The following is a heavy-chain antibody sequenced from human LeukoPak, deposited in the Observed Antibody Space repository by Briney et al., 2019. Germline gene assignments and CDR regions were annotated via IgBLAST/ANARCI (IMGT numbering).Heavy chain of an antibody. CDR1: GFTFSDYW. Sequence: PGGSLRLSCAASGFTFSDYWMHWVRQAPGKGLVWVSRINSDGTHSTYADSVKGRFTISRDNAKKTLYLQMNSLRAEDTAVYYCARDNSGWYYNWFDPWGQGTLSSSPQ. D-gene: IGHD6-19*01. CDR2: INSDGTHS. V-gene: IGHV3-74*03. CDR3: ARDNSGWYYNWFDP. J-gene: IGHJ5*02.